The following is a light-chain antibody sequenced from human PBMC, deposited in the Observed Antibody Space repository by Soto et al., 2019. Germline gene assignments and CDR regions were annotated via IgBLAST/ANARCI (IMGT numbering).Light chain of an antibody. V-gene: IGKV1-39*01. CDR3: QPGYSTPIT. CDR1: QSISSF. J-gene: IGKJ5*01. CDR2: GAS. Sequence: DIQMTQSPSSLSASVGDRVTITCRASQSISSFLNWHQHKPGKAPKVLIYGASSLQSGVPSRFSGSACVTDFTLTIRSLQPEEFATYYCQPGYSTPITFGQGTRLDI.